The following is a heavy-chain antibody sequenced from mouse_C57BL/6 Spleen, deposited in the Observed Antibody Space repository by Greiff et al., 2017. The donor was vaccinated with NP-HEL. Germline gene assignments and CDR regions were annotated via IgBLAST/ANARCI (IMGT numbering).Heavy chain of an antibody. CDR2: IDPSDSYT. V-gene: IGHV1-69*01. Sequence: QVQLQQPGAELVMPGASVKLSCKASGYTFTSYWMHWVKQRPGQGLEWIGEIDPSDSYTNYNQKFKGKSTLTVDKSSSTAYMQLSSLTSEDSAVYYCARSRYYYGSLYYFDYWGQGTTLTVSS. D-gene: IGHD1-1*01. CDR3: ARSRYYYGSLYYFDY. J-gene: IGHJ2*01. CDR1: GYTFTSYW.